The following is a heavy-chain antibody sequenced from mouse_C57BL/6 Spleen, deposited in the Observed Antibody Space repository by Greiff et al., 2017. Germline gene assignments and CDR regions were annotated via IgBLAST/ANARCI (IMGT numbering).Heavy chain of an antibody. Sequence: QVQLQQSGAELVKPGASVKISCKASGYTFTDYYINWVKQRPGQGLAWIGKIGPGSGSTYYNEKFKGKATLTADKSSSTAYMQLSSLTSEDSAVYFCARSPYDYDGAWFAYWGQGTLVTVSA. J-gene: IGHJ3*01. CDR3: ARSPYDYDGAWFAY. D-gene: IGHD2-4*01. V-gene: IGHV1-77*01. CDR1: GYTFTDYY. CDR2: IGPGSGST.